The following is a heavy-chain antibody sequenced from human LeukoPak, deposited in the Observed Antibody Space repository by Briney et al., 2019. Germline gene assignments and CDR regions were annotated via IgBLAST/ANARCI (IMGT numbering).Heavy chain of an antibody. CDR3: ASLERLAFCY. CDR2: ISSSGSTI. D-gene: IGHD3-3*01. V-gene: IGHV3-48*03. CDR1: GFTFSSYE. Sequence: PGGSLRLSCAASGFTFSSYEMNWVRQAPGKGLEWVSYISSSGSTIYYADSVKGRFTISRDNAKNSLYLQMNSLRAEDTAVYYCASLERLAFCYWGQGTLVTVSS. J-gene: IGHJ4*02.